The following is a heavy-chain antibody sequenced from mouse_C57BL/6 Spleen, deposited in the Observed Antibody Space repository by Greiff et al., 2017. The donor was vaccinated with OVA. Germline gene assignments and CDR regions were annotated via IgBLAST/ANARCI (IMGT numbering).Heavy chain of an antibody. J-gene: IGHJ3*01. Sequence: QVQLQQPGAELVRPGSSVKLSCKASGYTFTSYWMHWVKQRPIQGLEWIGNIDPSDSETHYNQKFKDKATLTVDKSSSTAYMQLSSLTSEDSAVYYCARVGDYDGGWFACWGQGTLVTVSA. V-gene: IGHV1-52*01. CDR3: ARVGDYDGGWFAC. CDR2: IDPSDSET. CDR1: GYTFTSYW. D-gene: IGHD2-4*01.